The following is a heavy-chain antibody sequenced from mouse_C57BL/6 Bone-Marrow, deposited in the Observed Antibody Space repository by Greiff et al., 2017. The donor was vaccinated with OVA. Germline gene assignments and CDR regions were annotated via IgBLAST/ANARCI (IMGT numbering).Heavy chain of an antibody. CDR2: INYDGSST. CDR3: ARAPRDY. CDR1: GFTFSDYY. V-gene: IGHV5-16*01. Sequence: DVKLVESEGGLVQPGSSMKLSCTASGFTFSDYYMAWVRQVPEKGLEWVANINYDGSSTYYLDSLKSRFIISRDNAKNILYLQMSSLKSEDTATYYCARAPRDYWGQGTTLTVSS. J-gene: IGHJ2*01.